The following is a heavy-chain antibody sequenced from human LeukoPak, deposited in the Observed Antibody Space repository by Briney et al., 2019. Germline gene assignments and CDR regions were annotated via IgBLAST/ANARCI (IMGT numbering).Heavy chain of an antibody. CDR3: AKDQVVVIATFDY. CDR2: ISGSGGST. J-gene: IGHJ4*02. Sequence: GGSLRLSCAASGFSFSSYAISWVRQAPGKGLEWVSGISGSGGSTYYADSVKGRFTISRDNSKNTLYLQMNSLRAEDTAVYYCAKDQVVVIATFDYWGQGTLVTVSS. V-gene: IGHV3-23*01. CDR1: GFSFSSYA. D-gene: IGHD2-21*01.